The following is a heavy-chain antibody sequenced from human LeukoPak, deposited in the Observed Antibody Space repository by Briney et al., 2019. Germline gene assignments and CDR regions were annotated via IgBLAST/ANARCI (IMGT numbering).Heavy chain of an antibody. V-gene: IGHV3-23*01. D-gene: IGHD3-3*01. J-gene: IGHJ6*02. CDR2: ISGSGGST. CDR1: GFTFSSYA. CDR3: AKAQRFLEWLLGIDYYYGMDV. Sequence: GGSLRLSCAASGFTFSSYAMSWVRQAPGKGLEWVSAISGSGGSTYYADSVKGRFTISRDNSKNTLYLQMNSLRAEDTAVYYCAKAQRFLEWLLGIDYYYGMDVWGQGTTVTVSS.